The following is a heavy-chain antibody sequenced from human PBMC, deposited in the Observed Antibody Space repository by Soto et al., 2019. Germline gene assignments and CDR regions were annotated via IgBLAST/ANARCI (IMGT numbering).Heavy chain of an antibody. V-gene: IGHV3-7*01. CDR2: IKEDGSEK. CDR1: GFTFSNYW. CDR3: ARSVSTIGGY. J-gene: IGHJ4*02. Sequence: EVQLVESGGGLVQPGGSLRLSCAASGFTFSNYWMTWVRQAPGKGLEWVASIKEDGSEKYHVDSVKGRFNISRDNAENSLSLQMNSLRVEDTAIYYCARSVSTIGGYWGQGILVTVSS. D-gene: IGHD3-16*01.